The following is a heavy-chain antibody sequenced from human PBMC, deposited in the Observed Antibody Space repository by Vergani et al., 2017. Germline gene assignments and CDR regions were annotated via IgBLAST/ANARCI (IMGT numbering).Heavy chain of an antibody. CDR3: ASYCSGGSCLFDY. J-gene: IGHJ4*02. Sequence: EVQLVESGGGLVQPGGSLRLSCAASGFTFSSYEMNWVRQAPGKGLEWVSYISSSGSTIYYADSVKGRFTISRDNAENSLYLQMNSLRAEDTAVYYCASYCSGGSCLFDYWGQGTLVTVSS. V-gene: IGHV3-48*03. CDR1: GFTFSSYE. D-gene: IGHD2-15*01. CDR2: ISSSGSTI.